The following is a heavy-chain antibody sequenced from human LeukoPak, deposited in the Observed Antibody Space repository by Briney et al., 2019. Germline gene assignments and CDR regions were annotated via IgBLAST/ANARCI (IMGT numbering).Heavy chain of an antibody. CDR2: ISLSGDNA. D-gene: IGHD2-2*01. V-gene: IGHV3-23*01. J-gene: IGHJ4*02. CDR1: GFMFGNHA. Sequence: PGGPLRLSCAASGFMFGNHAMSWVRQAPGKGLEWVSAISLSGDNAYYADSVKGRFTISRDNSKNTLSLQMNSLRAEDTAVYYCASYSTRNYWGQGTLVTVSS. CDR3: ASYSTRNY.